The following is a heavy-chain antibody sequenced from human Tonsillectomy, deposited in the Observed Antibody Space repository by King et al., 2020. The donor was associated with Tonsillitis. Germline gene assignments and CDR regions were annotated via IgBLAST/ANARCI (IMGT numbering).Heavy chain of an antibody. CDR2: IKQDGSEE. CDR1: GFTFSNDW. V-gene: IGHV3-7*01. Sequence: VQLVESGGGLVQPGGSLRLSCAASGFTFSNDWMSWGRQDPGKGLEWVANIKQDGSEEYYVDSVKGRVTISRDKTKNSLYLQMNSLRVEDTAVYYCARVPRYYYCYLDVWGKGTTVTVSS. J-gene: IGHJ6*03. CDR3: ARVPRYYYCYLDV.